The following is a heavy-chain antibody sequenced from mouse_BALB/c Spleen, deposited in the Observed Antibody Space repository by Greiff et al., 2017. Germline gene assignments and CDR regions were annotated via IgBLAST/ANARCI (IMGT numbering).Heavy chain of an antibody. CDR1: GFAFSSYD. CDR2: ISSGGGST. J-gene: IGHJ4*01. V-gene: IGHV5-12-1*01. CDR3: ARSPTVVARGDAMDY. D-gene: IGHD1-1*01. Sequence: EVKLMESGGGLVKPGGSLKLSCAASGFAFSSYDMSWVRQTPEKRLEWVAYISSGGGSTYYPDTVKGRFTISRDNAKNTLYLEMSSLRSEDTAMYYCARSPTVVARGDAMDYWGQGTSVTVSS.